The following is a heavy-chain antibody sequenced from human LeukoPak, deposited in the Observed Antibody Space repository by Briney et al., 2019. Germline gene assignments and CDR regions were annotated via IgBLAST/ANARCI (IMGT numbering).Heavy chain of an antibody. CDR2: ISGSGATT. CDR1: GFTSTNYA. V-gene: IGHV3-23*01. Sequence: GGSLRLSCAASGFTSTNYAMGWVRQAPGKGLEWGSTISGSGATTYYADSVKGRFTISRDIAKNTLYLQMNGLRAEDTAVYYCARVRITRANWFDPWGQGTLVTVSS. D-gene: IGHD2-2*01. J-gene: IGHJ5*02. CDR3: ARVRITRANWFDP.